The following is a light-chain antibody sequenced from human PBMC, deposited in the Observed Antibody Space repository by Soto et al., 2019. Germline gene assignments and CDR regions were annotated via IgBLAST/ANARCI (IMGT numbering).Light chain of an antibody. Sequence: EIVMTQSPATLSVSPGERATLSCRASQNINTELAWYQQRLGQAPRLLMYGASIRAPGIPARFSGSGSGTEFILTISSLQSEDFAVYYSQQYNNWPPWTFGQGTKVDIK. CDR2: GAS. V-gene: IGKV3-15*01. J-gene: IGKJ1*01. CDR3: QQYNNWPPWT. CDR1: QNINTE.